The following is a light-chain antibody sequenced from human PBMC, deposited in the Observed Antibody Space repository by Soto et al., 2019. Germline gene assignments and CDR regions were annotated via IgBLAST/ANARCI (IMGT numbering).Light chain of an antibody. CDR2: EVS. CDR3: SSYTSRSTLGV. V-gene: IGLV2-14*01. Sequence: QSALTQPASASGSPGQSIAISCTGTSSDVGGYNYVSWYQQHPGKAPKLMIYEVSNRPSGVANRFSCSKSGNTDSLTISGLQAEDEDEADYSSYTSRSTLGVFGTGTKLTVL. J-gene: IGLJ1*01. CDR1: SSDVGGYNY.